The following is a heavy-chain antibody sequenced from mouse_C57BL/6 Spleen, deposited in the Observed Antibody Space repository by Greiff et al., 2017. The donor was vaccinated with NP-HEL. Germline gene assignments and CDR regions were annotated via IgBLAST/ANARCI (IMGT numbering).Heavy chain of an antibody. J-gene: IGHJ1*03. CDR2: ISSGSSTI. D-gene: IGHD2-4*01. V-gene: IGHV5-17*01. CDR3: ASRDDYDRWYFDV. Sequence: EVKVEESGGGLVKPGGSLKLSCAASGFTFSDYGMHWVRQAPEKGLEWVAYISSGSSTIYYADTVKGRFTISRDNAKNTLFLQMTSLRSEDTAMYYCASRDDYDRWYFDVWGTGTTVTVSS. CDR1: GFTFSDYG.